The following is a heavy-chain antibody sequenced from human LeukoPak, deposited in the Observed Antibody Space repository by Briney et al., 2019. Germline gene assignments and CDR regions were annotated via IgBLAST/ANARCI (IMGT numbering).Heavy chain of an antibody. V-gene: IGHV3-30-3*01. Sequence: PGRSLRLSCAASGFTFSGYAMHWVRQAPGKGLEWVAVISYDGSNKYYADSVKGRFTISRDNSKNTLYLQMNSLRAEDTAVYYCARVSGGRHAYDYWGQGTLVTVSS. CDR2: ISYDGSNK. J-gene: IGHJ4*02. CDR3: ARVSGGRHAYDY. CDR1: GFTFSGYA. D-gene: IGHD1-26*01.